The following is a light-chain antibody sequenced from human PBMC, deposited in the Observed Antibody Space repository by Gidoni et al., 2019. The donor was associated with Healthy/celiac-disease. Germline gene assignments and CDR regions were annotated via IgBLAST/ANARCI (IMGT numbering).Light chain of an antibody. CDR1: QGISSY. CDR3: QQLNSYLSFT. V-gene: IGKV1-9*01. CDR2: AAS. J-gene: IGKJ3*01. Sequence: DIQLTQSPSFLSASVGDRVTITCWASQGISSYLAWYQQKPGKAPKLLIYAASTLQSGVPSRFSGSGSGTEFTLTISSLQPEDFATYYCQQLNSYLSFTFGPXTKVDIK.